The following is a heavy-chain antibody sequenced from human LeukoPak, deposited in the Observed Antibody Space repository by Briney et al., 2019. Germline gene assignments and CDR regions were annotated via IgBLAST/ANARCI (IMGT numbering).Heavy chain of an antibody. Sequence: QPGRSLRLSCAASGFTFSSYGMHWVRQAPGKGLEWVAVIWYDGSNKYYADSVKGRFTISRDNAKNTLYLQMNSLRAEDTAVYYCARGPNRDWNPLRAPSFDYWGQGTLVTVSS. J-gene: IGHJ4*02. D-gene: IGHD1-1*01. CDR3: ARGPNRDWNPLRAPSFDY. CDR2: IWYDGSNK. CDR1: GFTFSSYG. V-gene: IGHV3-33*01.